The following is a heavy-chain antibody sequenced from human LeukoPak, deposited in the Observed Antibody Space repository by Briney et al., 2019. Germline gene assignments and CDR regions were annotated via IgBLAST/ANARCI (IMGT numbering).Heavy chain of an antibody. Sequence: GGSLRLSCAASGFTFSSYAMSWVRQAPGKGLEWVSVISGSGGGTYYADSVKGRFTISRDNSKNTVYLQMNSLRAEDTAVYYCAKVHLPAATGDFDYWGQGTLVTVSS. CDR3: AKVHLPAATGDFDY. V-gene: IGHV3-23*01. D-gene: IGHD2-2*01. J-gene: IGHJ4*02. CDR2: ISGSGGGT. CDR1: GFTFSSYA.